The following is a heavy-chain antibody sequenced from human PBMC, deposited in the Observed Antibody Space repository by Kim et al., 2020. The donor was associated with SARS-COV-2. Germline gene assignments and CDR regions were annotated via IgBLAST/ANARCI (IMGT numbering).Heavy chain of an antibody. CDR1: GYTFTSYY. V-gene: IGHV1-46*01. CDR2: INPSGGST. J-gene: IGHJ4*02. D-gene: IGHD1-26*01. Sequence: ASVKVCCKASGYTFTSYYMHWVRQAPGQGLEWMGIINPSGGSTSYAQKFQGRVTMTRDTSTSTVYMELSSLRSEDTAVYYCAREGLAGRGSYFPYFDYWGQGTLVTVSS. CDR3: AREGLAGRGSYFPYFDY.